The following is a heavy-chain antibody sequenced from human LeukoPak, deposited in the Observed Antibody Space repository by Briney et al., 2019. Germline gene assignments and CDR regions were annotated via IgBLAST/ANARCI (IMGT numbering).Heavy chain of an antibody. J-gene: IGHJ4*02. D-gene: IGHD1-26*01. CDR1: GYTFTSYG. CDR3: ARAVRSGSYDDNYFDY. V-gene: IGHV1-18*01. CDR2: ISAYNGNT. Sequence: ASVKVSCKASGYTFTSYGIRWVRQAPGQGVEWMGWISAYNGNTNYAQKLQGRVTMTTDTSTSTAYMELRSLRSDDTAVYYCARAVRSGSYDDNYFDYWGQGTLVTVSS.